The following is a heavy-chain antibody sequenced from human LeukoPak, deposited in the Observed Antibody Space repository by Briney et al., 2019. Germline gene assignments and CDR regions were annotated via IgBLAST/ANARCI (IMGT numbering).Heavy chain of an antibody. CDR2: INPSGGST. D-gene: IGHD3-10*01. V-gene: IGHV1-46*01. CDR1: GYTFTSYY. Sequence: ASVKVSCKASGYTFTSYYMHWVRQAPGQGLGWMGIINPSGGSTSYAQKFQGRVTMTRDTSTSTVYMELSSLRSEDTAVYYCARGPITMVRGPIYYYMDVWGKGTTVTVSS. CDR3: ARGPITMVRGPIYYYMDV. J-gene: IGHJ6*03.